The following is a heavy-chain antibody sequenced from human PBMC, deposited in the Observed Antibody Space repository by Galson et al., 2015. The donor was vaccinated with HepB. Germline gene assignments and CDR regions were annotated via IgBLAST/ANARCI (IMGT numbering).Heavy chain of an antibody. Sequence: SVKVSCKAFGYTFTGYYMHWVRQAPGQGLEWMGWINPNSGGTNYAQKFQGRVTMTRDKSISTAYLQWSSLKASDTAMYYCARLWRCSGNCYPDYWGQGTLVTVSP. J-gene: IGHJ4*02. CDR1: GYTFTGYY. CDR2: INPNSGGT. V-gene: IGHV1-2*02. D-gene: IGHD2-21*02. CDR3: ARLWRCSGNCYPDY.